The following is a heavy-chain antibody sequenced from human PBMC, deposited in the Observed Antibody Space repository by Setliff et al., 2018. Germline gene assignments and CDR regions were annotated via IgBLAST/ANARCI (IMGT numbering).Heavy chain of an antibody. CDR2: LYTGGST. D-gene: IGHD7-27*01. J-gene: IGHJ6*02. Sequence: KTSETLSLTCTVSGGSVSSGSYYWSWIRQPAGKGLEWIGRLYTGGSTNYNPALKSRVSFSVDASKNHFSLKLNDVTAADTAVYYCARAGDRGLGGMDVWGQGTTVTVSS. CDR1: GGSVSSGSYY. CDR3: ARAGDRGLGGMDV. V-gene: IGHV4-61*02.